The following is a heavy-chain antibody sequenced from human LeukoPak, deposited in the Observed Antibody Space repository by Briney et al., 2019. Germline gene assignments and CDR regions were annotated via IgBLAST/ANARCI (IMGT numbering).Heavy chain of an antibody. Sequence: GESLKISCQGSGYSFSKYWIGWMRQMPGKGREWVGIIYPGDSDTRQSSSFQGQVTISADKSISTAYLQWSSLEASDTAMYYCARLPGAKTRGGHYYYYMDVWGKGTTVTVPS. J-gene: IGHJ6*03. CDR3: ARLPGAKTRGGHYYYYMDV. CDR2: IYPGDSDT. D-gene: IGHD1-26*01. V-gene: IGHV5-51*01. CDR1: GYSFSKYW.